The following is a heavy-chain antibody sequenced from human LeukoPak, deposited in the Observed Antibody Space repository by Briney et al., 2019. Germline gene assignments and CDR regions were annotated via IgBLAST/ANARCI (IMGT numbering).Heavy chain of an antibody. D-gene: IGHD3-3*01. V-gene: IGHV3-74*01. CDR3: VSDLCGGDDQ. J-gene: IGHJ5*02. Sequence: PGGSLRLSCVASAFTITDHWMYWVRQAPGKGLVWVSRIDEDGKTIDYADSVKGRFTISGDNAKDTLYLQMSSLRDEDTAVYYCVSDLCGGDDQWGRGTLVTVSS. CDR1: AFTITDHW. CDR2: IDEDGKTI.